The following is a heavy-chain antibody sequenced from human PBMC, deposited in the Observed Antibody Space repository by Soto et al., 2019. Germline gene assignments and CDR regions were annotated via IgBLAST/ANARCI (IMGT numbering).Heavy chain of an antibody. Sequence: GGSLRLSCAASGFTFSSYAMHWVRQAPGKGLEYVSAISSNGGSTYYANSVKGRFTISRDNSKSTLYLQMGSLRAEDMAVYYCARGSIAARRRADFDYWGQGTLVTVSS. J-gene: IGHJ4*02. CDR2: ISSNGGST. V-gene: IGHV3-64*01. CDR3: ARGSIAARRRADFDY. D-gene: IGHD6-6*01. CDR1: GFTFSSYA.